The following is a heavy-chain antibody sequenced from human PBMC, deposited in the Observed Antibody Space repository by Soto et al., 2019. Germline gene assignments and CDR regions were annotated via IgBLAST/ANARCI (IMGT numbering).Heavy chain of an antibody. D-gene: IGHD3-22*01. Sequence: PGGSLRLSCAASGFTFSSYSMNWVRQAPGKGLEWVSYISSSSSTIYYADSVKGRFTISRDNAKNSLYLQMNSLRDEDTAVYYCARGPPTDSSGYYLGSTNFDYWGQGTLVTVSS. V-gene: IGHV3-48*02. CDR3: ARGPPTDSSGYYLGSTNFDY. CDR1: GFTFSSYS. J-gene: IGHJ4*02. CDR2: ISSSSSTI.